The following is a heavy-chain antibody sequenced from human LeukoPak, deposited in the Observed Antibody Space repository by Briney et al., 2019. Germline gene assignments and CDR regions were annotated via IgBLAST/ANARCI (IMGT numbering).Heavy chain of an antibody. Sequence: GGSLRLSCAASGFTFNDYGMSWVRQAPGKGLEWVSAINWNGGSTGYADSVKGRFIVSRDNAKNSLYLQMNSLRAEDTALYYCARTSGGYGDWAYWGQGILVTVSS. CDR1: GFTFNDYG. D-gene: IGHD4-17*01. V-gene: IGHV3-20*04. CDR2: INWNGGST. CDR3: ARTSGGYGDWAY. J-gene: IGHJ4*02.